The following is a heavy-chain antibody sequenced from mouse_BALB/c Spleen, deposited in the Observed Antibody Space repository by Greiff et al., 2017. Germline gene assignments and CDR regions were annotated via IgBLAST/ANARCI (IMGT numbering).Heavy chain of an antibody. CDR2: INPYNDGT. CDR1: GYTFTSYV. J-gene: IGHJ4*01. V-gene: IGHV1-14*01. CDR3: ARGGNYYGSSYGMDY. Sequence: VQLKQSGPELVKPGASVKMSCKASGYTFTSYVMHWVKQKPGQGLEWIGYINPYNDGTKYNEKFKGKATLTSDKSSSTAYMELSSLTSEDSAVYYCARGGNYYGSSYGMDYWGQGTSVTVSS. D-gene: IGHD1-1*01.